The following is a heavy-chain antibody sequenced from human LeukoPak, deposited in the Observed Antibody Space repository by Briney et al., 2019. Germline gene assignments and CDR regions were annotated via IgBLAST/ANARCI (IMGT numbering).Heavy chain of an antibody. D-gene: IGHD3-3*01. CDR1: GFTFSSYA. CDR3: AKHGGFWSGYFYYFDY. Sequence: GGSLRPSRAASGFTFSSYAMSWVRQAPGKGLEWVSAISGSGGSTYYADSVKGRFTISRDNSKNTLYLQMNSLRAEDTAVYYCAKHGGFWSGYFYYFDYWGQGTLVTVSS. V-gene: IGHV3-23*01. CDR2: ISGSGGST. J-gene: IGHJ4*02.